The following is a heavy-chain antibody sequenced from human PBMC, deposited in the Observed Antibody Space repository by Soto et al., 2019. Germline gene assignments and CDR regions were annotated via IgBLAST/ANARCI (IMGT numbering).Heavy chain of an antibody. D-gene: IGHD2-2*01. V-gene: IGHV4-34*01. CDR1: GGSFSGYY. CDR3: ARLPAWSAVP. J-gene: IGHJ5*02. CDR2: INHSGST. Sequence: SETLSLTCAVYGGSFSGYYWSWIRQPPGKGLEWIGEINHSGSTNYNPSLKSRVTISVDTSKNQFSLKLSSVTAADTAVYYCARLPAWSAVPWCPGPLVTLSS.